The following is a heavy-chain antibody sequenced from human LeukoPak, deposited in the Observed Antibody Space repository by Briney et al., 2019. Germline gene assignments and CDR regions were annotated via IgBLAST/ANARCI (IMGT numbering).Heavy chain of an antibody. J-gene: IGHJ4*02. D-gene: IGHD1-26*01. CDR2: INPSGGST. CDR3: ARDSKRVGATRVLLEERDY. V-gene: IGHV1-46*01. CDR1: GYTFTSYY. Sequence: ASVKVSCKASGYTFTSYYMHWVRQAPGQGLEWMGIINPSGGSTSYAQKFQGRVTMTRDTSTSTVYMELSGLRSEDTAVYYCARDSKRVGATRVLLEERDYWGQGTLVTVSS.